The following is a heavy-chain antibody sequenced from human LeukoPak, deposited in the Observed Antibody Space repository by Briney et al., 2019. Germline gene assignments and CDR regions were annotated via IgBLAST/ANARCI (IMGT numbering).Heavy chain of an antibody. CDR3: AKELYPLYYFDY. Sequence: PGGSLRLSCAASGLHFSGTAMSWVRQAPGKGLEWVSAISHDGMNAYYADSVKGRFTISRDNSKKTLYLQMNSLRAEDTAVYYCAKELYPLYYFDYWGQGTLVTVSS. J-gene: IGHJ4*02. D-gene: IGHD2-8*01. CDR1: GLHFSGTA. CDR2: ISHDGMNA. V-gene: IGHV3-23*01.